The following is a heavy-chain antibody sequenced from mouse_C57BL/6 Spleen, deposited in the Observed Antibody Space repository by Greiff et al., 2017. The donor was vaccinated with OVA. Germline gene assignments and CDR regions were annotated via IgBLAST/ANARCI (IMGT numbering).Heavy chain of an antibody. V-gene: IGHV1-55*01. D-gene: IGHD3-2*02. CDR1: GYTFTSYW. Sequence: QVQLQQPGAELVKPGASVKMSCKASGYTFTSYWITWVKQRPGQGLEWIGDIYPGSGSTNYNEKFKSKATLTVYTSSSTAYMQLSSLTSEDSAVYYCASGGQLRLNYYAMDYWGQGTSVTVSS. J-gene: IGHJ4*01. CDR3: ASGGQLRLNYYAMDY. CDR2: IYPGSGST.